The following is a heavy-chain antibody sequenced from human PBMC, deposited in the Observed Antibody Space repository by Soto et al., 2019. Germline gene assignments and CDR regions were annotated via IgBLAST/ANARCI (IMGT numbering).Heavy chain of an antibody. CDR3: ARDRDCSGGSCNYDAFDI. CDR1: GFTFSTYS. D-gene: IGHD2-15*01. J-gene: IGHJ3*02. V-gene: IGHV3-21*01. Sequence: EVQLVESGGGLVKPGGSLRLSCAASGFTFSTYSMNWVRQAPGKGLEWVSSISSSGGYIYYADSVKGRFTISRDNAKNSLYLQMNSLRAEDTAVYYCARDRDCSGGSCNYDAFDIWGQGTMVTVSS. CDR2: ISSSGGYI.